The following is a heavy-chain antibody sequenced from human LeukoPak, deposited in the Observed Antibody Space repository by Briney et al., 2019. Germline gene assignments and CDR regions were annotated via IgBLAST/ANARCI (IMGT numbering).Heavy chain of an antibody. D-gene: IGHD6-13*01. CDR3: ARGLRQQPTDY. CDR1: GFSFSSYN. Sequence: GSLRLSCAASGFSFSSYNMNWVRQTPGKGLEWIGEINHSGSTNYNPSLKSRVTISVDTSKNQFSLKLSSVTAADTAVYYCARGLRQQPTDYWGQGTLVTVSS. J-gene: IGHJ4*02. V-gene: IGHV4-34*01. CDR2: INHSGST.